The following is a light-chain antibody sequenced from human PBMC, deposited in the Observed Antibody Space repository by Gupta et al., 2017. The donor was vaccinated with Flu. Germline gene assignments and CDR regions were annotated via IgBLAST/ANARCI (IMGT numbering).Light chain of an antibody. J-gene: IGLJ3*02. V-gene: IGLV1-44*01. CDR2: KKN. CDR1: RANSGSNP. Sequence: RGTISGYGSRANSGSNPVNWEQQDPGKDHKVLINKKNQRPSGGRDRFSGAKAGSSAALDISGLQSEDEAEDYWAEWDDSLYGPVFGGGTKLTVL. CDR3: AEWDDSLYGPV.